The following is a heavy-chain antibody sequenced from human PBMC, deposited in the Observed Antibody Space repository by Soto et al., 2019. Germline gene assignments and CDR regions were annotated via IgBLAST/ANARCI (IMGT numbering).Heavy chain of an antibody. J-gene: IGHJ5*02. V-gene: IGHV1-3*01. CDR1: GFVFMNYA. CDR3: ARVPRYSSDIVQVPAFMFEDWFDP. Sequence: QVQLVQSGAEVKKPGASVKVSCKAAGFVFMNYAIHWVRHVPGQSLNWVGWSKAGNGQAKYSPKCEGRDTITRETSASTAYRDLSSLTSEETAVYYCARVPRYSSDIVQVPAFMFEDWFDPCGQGTLVTVSS. CDR2: SKAGNGQA. D-gene: IGHD2-2*01.